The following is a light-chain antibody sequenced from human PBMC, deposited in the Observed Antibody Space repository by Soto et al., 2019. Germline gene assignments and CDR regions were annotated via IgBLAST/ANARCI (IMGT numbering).Light chain of an antibody. J-gene: IGKJ4*01. CDR2: GAS. CDR3: QQYGRSSLT. CDR1: QSICSSY. Sequence: EIVLTQSPGTLSLSPGERATLSCRASQSICSSYLAWYQQKPGQAPRLLIYGASNKATGIPDRFSGSGSGTDFTLTISRLEPEDFAVYYCQQYGRSSLTFGGGTKVEIK. V-gene: IGKV3-20*01.